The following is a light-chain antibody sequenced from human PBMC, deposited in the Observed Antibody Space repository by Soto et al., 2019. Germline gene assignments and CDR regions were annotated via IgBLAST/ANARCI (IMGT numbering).Light chain of an antibody. CDR3: QQYGSSLSIT. Sequence: EIVLTQSPGTLSLSPGERATLSCRASQSVISSYLALYQQKLGQAPRRLIYGASSRATVIPDRFSGSGSGTDFTLTISRLEPEDFAVYYCQQYGSSLSITFGQGTRLETK. J-gene: IGKJ5*01. CDR2: GAS. V-gene: IGKV3-20*01. CDR1: QSVISSY.